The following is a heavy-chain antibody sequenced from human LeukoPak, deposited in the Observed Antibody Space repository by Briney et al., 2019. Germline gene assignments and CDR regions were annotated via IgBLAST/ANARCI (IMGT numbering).Heavy chain of an antibody. J-gene: IGHJ4*02. CDR2: ISGSGGST. V-gene: IGHV3-23*01. Sequence: GGSLRLSCAASGFTFSTYAVNWVRQAPGKGLEWVSAISGSGGSTYYADSVKGRFTISRDNSKNTLYLQMNSLRAEDTAVYYCAKDSFDTAMDPPLDYWGQGTLVTVSS. D-gene: IGHD5-18*01. CDR1: GFTFSTYA. CDR3: AKDSFDTAMDPPLDY.